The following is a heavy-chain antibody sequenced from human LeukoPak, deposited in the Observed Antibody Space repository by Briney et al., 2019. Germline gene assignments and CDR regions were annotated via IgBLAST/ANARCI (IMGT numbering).Heavy chain of an antibody. CDR1: GGSISSYY. CDR3: ARDHHDIFPGY. CDR2: IYYSGST. V-gene: IGHV4-4*07. D-gene: IGHD3-9*01. Sequence: PSETLSLTCTVSGGSISSYYWSWIRQPAGKGLEWIGSIYYSGSTYYNPSLKSRVTISVDTSKNQFSLKLSSVTAADTAVYYCARDHHDIFPGYWGQGTLVTVSS. J-gene: IGHJ4*02.